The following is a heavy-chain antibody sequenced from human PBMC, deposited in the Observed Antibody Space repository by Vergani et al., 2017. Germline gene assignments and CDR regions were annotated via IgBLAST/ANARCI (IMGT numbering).Heavy chain of an antibody. CDR1: GFTFSSYS. J-gene: IGHJ1*01. V-gene: IGHV3-48*01. CDR3: ARAPSSLLYRAGYFQH. Sequence: EVQLVESGGGLVQRGGSLRLSCAASGFTFSSYSMNWVRQAPGKGLEWVSYISSSSSPIYYADSVQGRFTISRDNAKNSLYLQMNSLRAEDTAVYYCARAPSSLLYRAGYFQHWGQGTLVTVSS. CDR2: ISSSSSPI. D-gene: IGHD2-2*02.